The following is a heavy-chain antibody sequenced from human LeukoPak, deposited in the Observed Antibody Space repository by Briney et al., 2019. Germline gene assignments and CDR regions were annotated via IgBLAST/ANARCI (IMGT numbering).Heavy chain of an antibody. J-gene: IGHJ5*02. CDR1: GGSISSYY. CDR2: IYTSGST. Sequence: PSETLSLTCTVSGGSISSYYWSWIRQPPGKGLEWIGYIYTSGSTNYNPSLKSRVTISVDTSKNPFSLTLSSVTAADTAVYYWLGNSGSYGWFDPWGQGTLVTVSS. CDR3: LGNSGSYGWFDP. V-gene: IGHV4-4*09. D-gene: IGHD1-26*01.